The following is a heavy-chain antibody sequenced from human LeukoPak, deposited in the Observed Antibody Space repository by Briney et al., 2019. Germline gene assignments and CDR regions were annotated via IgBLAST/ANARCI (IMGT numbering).Heavy chain of an antibody. CDR1: GFTFSSYS. CDR2: ISSSSSSYI. CDR3: ARDDESSGFTPRRGAFDI. D-gene: IGHD3-10*01. J-gene: IGHJ3*02. V-gene: IGHV3-21*01. Sequence: GGSLRLSCAASGFTFSSYSMNWVRQAPGKGLEWVSSISSSSSSYIYYADSVKGRFTISRDNAKNSLYLQMNSLRAEDTAVYYCARDDESSGFTPRRGAFDIWGQGTMVTVSS.